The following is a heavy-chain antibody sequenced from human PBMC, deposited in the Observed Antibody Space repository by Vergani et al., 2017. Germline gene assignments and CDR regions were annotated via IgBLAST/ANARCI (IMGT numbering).Heavy chain of an antibody. Sequence: EVQLVESGGGFVPPGGSLRLSCEASGFTVSSYSITWIRQAPGKGLEWVSYISASSRSIYYADSVKGRFTISRDNSKNTVYLQMNSLRAEDTAVYYCAKGGSRLLWFGESDRYYYGMDVWGQGTTVTVSS. D-gene: IGHD3-10*01. CDR1: GFTVSSYS. CDR3: AKGGSRLLWFGESDRYYYGMDV. CDR2: ISASSRSI. J-gene: IGHJ6*02. V-gene: IGHV3-48*01.